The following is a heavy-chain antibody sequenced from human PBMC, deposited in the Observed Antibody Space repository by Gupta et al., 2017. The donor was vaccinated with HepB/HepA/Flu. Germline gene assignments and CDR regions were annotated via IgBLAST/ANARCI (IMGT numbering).Heavy chain of an antibody. J-gene: IGHJ6*03. CDR2: ISSSSSTI. CDR3: AGTIFGVMDV. Sequence: YGAASGFTFSRYSMNWVRQAPGKGLEWVSYISSSSSTIYYAVSGKGRFTISRDNAKNSLYLKMNSLRDEDTAVYYCAGTIFGVMDVWGKGTTVTVSS. CDR1: GFTFSRYS. D-gene: IGHD3-3*01. V-gene: IGHV3-48*02.